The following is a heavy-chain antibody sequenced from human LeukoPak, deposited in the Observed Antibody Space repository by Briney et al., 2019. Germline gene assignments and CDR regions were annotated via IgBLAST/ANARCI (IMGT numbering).Heavy chain of an antibody. CDR1: GFTFSSYA. CDR3: AKVSLDYYDSSGYYSPDWYYFDY. V-gene: IGHV3-23*01. D-gene: IGHD3-22*01. Sequence: PGGSLRLSCAASGFTFSSYAMSWVRQAPGKGLEWVSAISGSGGSTYYADSVKGRFTISRDNSKNTLYLQMNSLRAEDTAVYYCAKVSLDYYDSSGYYSPDWYYFDYWAREPWSPSPQ. CDR2: ISGSGGST. J-gene: IGHJ4*02.